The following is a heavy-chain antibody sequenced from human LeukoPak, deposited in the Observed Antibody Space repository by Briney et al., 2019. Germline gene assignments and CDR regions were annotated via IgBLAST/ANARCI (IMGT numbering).Heavy chain of an antibody. D-gene: IGHD3-3*01. CDR1: GGSISSYY. CDR3: ARIVIPDYDFWSGSKYYCMDV. V-gene: IGHV4-4*07. CDR2: IYTSGST. J-gene: IGHJ6*03. Sequence: SETLSLTCTVSGGSISSYYWSWIRQPAGKGLEWIGRIYTSGSTNYNPSLKSRVTISVDTSKNQFSLKLSSVTAADTAVYYCARIVIPDYDFWSGSKYYCMDVWGKGTTVTVSS.